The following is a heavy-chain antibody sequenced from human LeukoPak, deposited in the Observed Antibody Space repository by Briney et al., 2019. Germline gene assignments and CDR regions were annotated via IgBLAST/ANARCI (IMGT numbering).Heavy chain of an antibody. D-gene: IGHD6-6*01. CDR3: ARHGLVAARHAFDI. J-gene: IGHJ3*02. V-gene: IGHV4-34*01. CDR1: YGSFSGYY. CDR2: INYSGNT. Sequence: SETLSLTCGVFYGSFSGYYWSWVHQPPGKGLEWIGEINYSGNTNYNPSLKSRVTMSVDTSKDQFSLKLSSATAADTAVYYCARHGLVAARHAFDIWGQGTMVTVSS.